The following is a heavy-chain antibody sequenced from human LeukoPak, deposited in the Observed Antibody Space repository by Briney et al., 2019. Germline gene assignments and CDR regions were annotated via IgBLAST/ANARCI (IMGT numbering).Heavy chain of an antibody. Sequence: GGSLRLSCAASGFTFSNYGMSWVRQAPGKGLEWVSAISGSGGSTYYAHSVKGRFTISRDNSKNTLYLQMNSLRAEDTAVYYCAKSGDGRTDYWGQGTLVTVSS. CDR1: GFTFSNYG. V-gene: IGHV3-23*01. CDR2: ISGSGGST. D-gene: IGHD3-10*01. CDR3: AKSGDGRTDY. J-gene: IGHJ4*02.